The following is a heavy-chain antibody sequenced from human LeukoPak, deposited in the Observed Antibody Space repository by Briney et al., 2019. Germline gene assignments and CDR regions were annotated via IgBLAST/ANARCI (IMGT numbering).Heavy chain of an antibody. Sequence: GGSLRLSCAASGFTFSSYSMNWVRQAPGKGLEWVSYISSSSSTIYYADSVKGRFTISRDNSKNTLYLQMNSLRAEDTAVYYCAKGRIAARPPHFDYWGQGTLVTVSS. V-gene: IGHV3-48*01. CDR3: AKGRIAARPPHFDY. D-gene: IGHD6-6*01. CDR2: ISSSSSTI. J-gene: IGHJ4*02. CDR1: GFTFSSYS.